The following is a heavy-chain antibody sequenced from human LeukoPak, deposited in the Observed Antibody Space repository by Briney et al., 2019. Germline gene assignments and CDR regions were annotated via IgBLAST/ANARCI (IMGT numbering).Heavy chain of an antibody. D-gene: IGHD3-9*01. CDR1: GFTFSSYS. CDR3: AKAEGYDILTGLDY. J-gene: IGHJ4*02. CDR2: ISSSSDTI. Sequence: GGSLRLSCAASGFTFSSYSMNWVRQAPGKGLEWVSYISSSSDTIYYADSVKGRFTISRDNAKNTLYLQMNSLRTEDTAVYYCAKAEGYDILTGLDYWGQGTLVTVSS. V-gene: IGHV3-48*01.